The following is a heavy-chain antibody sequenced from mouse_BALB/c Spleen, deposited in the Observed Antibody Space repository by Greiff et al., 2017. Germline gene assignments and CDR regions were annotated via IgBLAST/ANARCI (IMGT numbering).Heavy chain of an antibody. J-gene: IGHJ4*01. CDR3: ARGLLRAGAMDY. Sequence: EVQLQQSGAELVKPGASVKLSCTASGFNIKDTYMHWVKQRPEQGLEWIGRIDPANGNTKYDPKFQGKATITADTSSNTAYLQLSSRTSEDTAVYYCARGLLRAGAMDYWGQGTSVTVSS. D-gene: IGHD1-1*01. V-gene: IGHV14-3*02. CDR2: IDPANGNT. CDR1: GFNIKDTY.